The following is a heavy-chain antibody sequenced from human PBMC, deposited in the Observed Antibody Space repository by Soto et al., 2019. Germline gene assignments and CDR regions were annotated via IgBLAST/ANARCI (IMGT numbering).Heavy chain of an antibody. CDR3: ARVGLQLWLNWFDP. CDR2: ISPYNGNT. CDR1: GYTFTSYA. J-gene: IGHJ5*02. D-gene: IGHD5-18*01. Sequence: QVQLVQSGAEVKKVGASVKVSCKASGYTFTSYAVSWVRQAPGQGLEWVGWISPYNGNTTYARKLKGRVTMTTDTSTSTAYMELRSLRSDDTAVYYCARVGLQLWLNWFDPWGQGTLVTVSS. V-gene: IGHV1-18*01.